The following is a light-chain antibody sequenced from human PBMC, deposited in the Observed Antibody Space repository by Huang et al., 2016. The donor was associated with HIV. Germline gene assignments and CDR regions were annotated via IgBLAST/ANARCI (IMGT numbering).Light chain of an antibody. Sequence: EIVLIQSPATLSLSPGERATLSCRASQRVSSYLAWYQQKPGQTPRLLIYDTYNRATGIPARCSGSGSGTDFTLTISSLEPEDFAVYYCQQRSNWPITFGQGTRLEIK. J-gene: IGKJ5*01. CDR1: QRVSSY. V-gene: IGKV3-11*01. CDR2: DTY. CDR3: QQRSNWPIT.